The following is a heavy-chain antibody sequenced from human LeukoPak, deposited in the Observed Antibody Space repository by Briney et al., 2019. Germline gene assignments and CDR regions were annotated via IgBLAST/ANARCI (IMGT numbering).Heavy chain of an antibody. Sequence: ASVKVSCTASGYTFTGYSMHWVRQAPGQGLEWMGWINPNSGVTNYAQKFQGRVTMTRDTSISTAYMELSSLRSDDTAVYYCARVGVDGASCYDYWGQGTLVTVSS. CDR3: ARVGVDGASCYDY. CDR1: GYTFTGYS. V-gene: IGHV1-2*02. J-gene: IGHJ4*02. CDR2: INPNSGVT. D-gene: IGHD2-2*01.